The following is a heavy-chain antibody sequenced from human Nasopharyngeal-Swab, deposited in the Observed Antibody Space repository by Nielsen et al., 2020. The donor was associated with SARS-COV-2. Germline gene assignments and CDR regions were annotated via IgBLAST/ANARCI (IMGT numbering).Heavy chain of an antibody. CDR3: ARGPYYYDSSGGYGAFDI. D-gene: IGHD3-22*01. Sequence: SVKVSCKASGYTFTGYYMHWVRQAPGQGLEWMGWINPNSGGTNYAQKFQGWVTMTRDTSISTAYMELSRLRSDDTAVYYCARGPYYYDSSGGYGAFDIWGQGTMVTVSS. J-gene: IGHJ3*02. CDR1: GYTFTGYY. V-gene: IGHV1-2*04. CDR2: INPNSGGT.